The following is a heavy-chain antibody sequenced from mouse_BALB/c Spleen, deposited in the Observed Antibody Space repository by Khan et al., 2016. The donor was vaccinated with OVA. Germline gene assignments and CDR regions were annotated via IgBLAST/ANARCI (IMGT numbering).Heavy chain of an antibody. CDR1: GFNIKDTY. J-gene: IGHJ3*01. CDR3: ATLDGSPFTY. D-gene: IGHD1-1*02. CDR2: IDPANGDT. Sequence: EVQLQQSGAELVKPGASVKLSCTASGFNIKDTYIHWVKERPEQGPEWIGRIDPANGDTKYDPKFQGKATITADTSSNTVYLQLSSLTSEDTAVYYCATLDGSPFTYWGQGTLVTVSA. V-gene: IGHV14-3*02.